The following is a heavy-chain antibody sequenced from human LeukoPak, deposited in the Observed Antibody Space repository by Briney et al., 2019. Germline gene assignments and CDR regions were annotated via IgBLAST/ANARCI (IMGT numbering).Heavy chain of an antibody. CDR1: GGSFSGYY. J-gene: IGHJ4*02. V-gene: IGHV4-34*01. CDR2: INHSGST. CDR3: ARAPTVTFFDY. D-gene: IGHD4-17*01. Sequence: PSETLSLTCAVYGGSFSGYYWSWIRQPPGKGLEWIGEINHSGSTNYNPSLKSRVTISVDTSKNQFSLLSSVTAADTAVYYCARAPTVTFFDYWGQGTLVTVSS.